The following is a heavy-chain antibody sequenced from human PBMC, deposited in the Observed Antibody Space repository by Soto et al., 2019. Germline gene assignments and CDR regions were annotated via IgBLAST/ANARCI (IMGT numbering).Heavy chain of an antibody. CDR3: ARHDNMTLGLTYFDF. D-gene: IGHD1-1*01. Sequence: QVQLQESGPGLVKPSGTLSLTCSVSGDSISSDKWWSWVRQPPGKGLEWIGEMHHSGSRHYKPSLRGRAIISVDKSRNQFSLQLTSVTAADTALYFCARHDNMTLGLTYFDFWGQGTLVTVSS. CDR2: MHHSGSR. J-gene: IGHJ4*02. V-gene: IGHV4-4*02. CDR1: GDSISSDKW.